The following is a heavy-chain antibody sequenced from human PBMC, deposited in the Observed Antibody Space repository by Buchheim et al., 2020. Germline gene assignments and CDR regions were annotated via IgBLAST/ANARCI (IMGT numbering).Heavy chain of an antibody. CDR3: AKESPAGLDIYFYYYGMDV. CDR1: GFTFNSYA. D-gene: IGHD2-15*01. CDR2: ISGSGGAT. Sequence: EVQLLESGGGLVQPGGSLRLSCAASGFTFNSYAMSWVRQAPGKGLEWVSGISGSGGATYYADSVKGRFTISRANSESTLYLQMNSLRVEDSAVYYCAKESPAGLDIYFYYYGMDVWGQGTT. J-gene: IGHJ6*02. V-gene: IGHV3-23*01.